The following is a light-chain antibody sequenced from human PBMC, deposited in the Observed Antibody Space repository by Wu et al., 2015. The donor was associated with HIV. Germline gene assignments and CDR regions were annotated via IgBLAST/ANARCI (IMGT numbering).Light chain of an antibody. CDR3: QQYGSSQWA. CDR2: STS. J-gene: IGKJ1*01. CDR1: GVYYWQ. Sequence: PGERATLSVVGPVGVYYWQLSLVPADTWPGSQTLMFSTSSRATGIPDRFSGSGSGTEFTLTISRLEPGDFAVYYCQQYGSSQWAFGQGTKVEIK. V-gene: IGKV3-20*01.